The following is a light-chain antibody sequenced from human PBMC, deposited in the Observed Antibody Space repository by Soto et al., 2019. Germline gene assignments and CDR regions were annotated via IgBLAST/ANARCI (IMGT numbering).Light chain of an antibody. CDR2: DAS. CDR3: QQRSNWPPP. Sequence: EIVLTQSPATLSLSPGERVTLFCRASQSISSYLAWYQQRSGQAPRLLIYDASHRPTGIPARFSGGGSGTDFTLTISSLEPEDFAAYYCQQRSNWPPPFGQGTKLEIK. V-gene: IGKV3-11*01. J-gene: IGKJ2*01. CDR1: QSISSY.